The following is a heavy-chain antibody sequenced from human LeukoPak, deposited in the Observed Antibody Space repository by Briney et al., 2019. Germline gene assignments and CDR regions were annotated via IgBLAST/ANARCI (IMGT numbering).Heavy chain of an antibody. CDR2: IYYSGST. D-gene: IGHD3-9*01. CDR1: GGSISSSSYY. V-gene: IGHV4-39*07. Sequence: SETLSLTRTVSGGSISSSSYYWGWIRQPPGKGLEWTGSIYYSGSTYYNPSLKSRVTISVDTSKNQFSLKLSSVTAADTAVYYCASYDILTGYYQLDYWGQGTLVTVSS. CDR3: ASYDILTGYYQLDY. J-gene: IGHJ4*02.